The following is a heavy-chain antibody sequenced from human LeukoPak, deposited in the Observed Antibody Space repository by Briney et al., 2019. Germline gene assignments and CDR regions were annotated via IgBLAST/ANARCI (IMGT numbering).Heavy chain of an antibody. CDR2: IYYSGST. Sequence: SETLSLTCTVSGGSISSGGYYWSWIRQHPGKGLEWIGYIYYSGSTYYNPSLKSRVTISVDTSKNQSSLKLSSVTAADTAVYYCAHTRGYCSSTSCYIGGWFDPWGQGTLVTVSS. CDR3: AHTRGYCSSTSCYIGGWFDP. CDR1: GGSISSGGYY. V-gene: IGHV4-31*03. J-gene: IGHJ5*02. D-gene: IGHD2-2*02.